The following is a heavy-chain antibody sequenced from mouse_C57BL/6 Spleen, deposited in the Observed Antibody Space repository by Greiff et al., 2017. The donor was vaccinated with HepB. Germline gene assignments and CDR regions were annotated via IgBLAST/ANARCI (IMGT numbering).Heavy chain of an antibody. CDR3: AKPYGSSYVWYFDV. CDR2: ISYDGSN. J-gene: IGHJ1*03. V-gene: IGHV3-6*01. Sequence: ESGPGLVKPSQSLSLTCSVTGYSITSGYYWNWIRQFPGNKLEWMGYISYDGSNNYNPSLKNRISITRDTSKNQFFLKLNSVTTEDTATYYCAKPYGSSYVWYFDVWGTGTTVTVSS. CDR1: GYSITSGYY. D-gene: IGHD1-1*01.